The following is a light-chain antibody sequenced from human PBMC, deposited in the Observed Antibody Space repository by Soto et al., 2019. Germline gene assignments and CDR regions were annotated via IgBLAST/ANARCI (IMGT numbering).Light chain of an antibody. CDR2: DAS. CDR3: QKYNSAPLT. CDR1: QSISSW. V-gene: IGKV1-5*01. J-gene: IGKJ4*01. Sequence: DIQMTQSPSALSASVGDRATITCRASQSISSWLAWYQQKPGKAPKLLIYDASTLQSGVPSRFSGSGSGTDLTITISSLQPEDGEAYDGQKYNSAPLTFGGGTKVDIK.